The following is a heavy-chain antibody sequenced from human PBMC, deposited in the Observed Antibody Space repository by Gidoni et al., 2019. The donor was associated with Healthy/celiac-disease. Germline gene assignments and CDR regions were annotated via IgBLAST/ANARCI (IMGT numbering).Heavy chain of an antibody. CDR2: INHSGST. CDR1: VGSFSGYY. J-gene: IGHJ4*02. D-gene: IGHD3-10*01. Sequence: QVQLQQWGAGLLTPSETLSLTCAVYVGSFSGYYWSWIRQPPGKGLEWIGEINHSGSTNYNPSLKSRVTISVDTSKNQFSLKLSSVTAADTAVYYGARGRQVPRGYFDYWGQGTLVTVSS. V-gene: IGHV4-34*01. CDR3: ARGRQVPRGYFDY.